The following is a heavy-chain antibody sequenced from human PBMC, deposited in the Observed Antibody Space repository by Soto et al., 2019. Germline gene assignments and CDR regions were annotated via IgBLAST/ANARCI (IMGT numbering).Heavy chain of an antibody. V-gene: IGHV4-59*01. J-gene: IGHJ5*02. CDR1: CGSILNFY. CDR3: GRERKVLSRSYFHA. CDR2: ISYSGNT. Sequence: SATMSLTCTIPCGSILNFYWSWIRQPPGMGLAWIGYISYSGNTNYNPTLKSRVSISVDTSKNQLSLNLTSVPAAEKAVYYCGRERKVLSRSYFHACGQGTSDTDS. D-gene: IGHD3-9*01.